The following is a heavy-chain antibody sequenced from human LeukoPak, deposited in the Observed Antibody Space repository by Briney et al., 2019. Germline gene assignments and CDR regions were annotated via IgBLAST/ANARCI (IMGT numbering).Heavy chain of an antibody. V-gene: IGHV3-48*01. CDR1: GFTFNSYN. Sequence: PGGSLRLSCAASGFTFNSYNMNWVRQAPGKGLEWVSYISSDSSTIFYADSVKGRFTISRDNSKNTLYLQMNSLRVEDTAAYYCAKVRAPSGWFNSDYWGQGTLVTVSS. CDR2: ISSDSSTI. J-gene: IGHJ4*02. D-gene: IGHD6-19*01. CDR3: AKVRAPSGWFNSDY.